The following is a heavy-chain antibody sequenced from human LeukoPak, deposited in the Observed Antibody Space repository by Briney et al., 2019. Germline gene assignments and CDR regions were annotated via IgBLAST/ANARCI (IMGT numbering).Heavy chain of an antibody. CDR3: ARMRILYTFVAFDI. V-gene: IGHV3-33*01. D-gene: IGHD2/OR15-2a*01. Sequence: GGSLRLSCAASGFTFSSYGMHWVRQAPGKGLEWVAVIWYDGSNKYYADSVKGRFTISRDNSKNTLYLQMNSLRAEDTAVYYCARMRILYTFVAFDIWGQGTMVTVSS. CDR1: GFTFSSYG. J-gene: IGHJ3*02. CDR2: IWYDGSNK.